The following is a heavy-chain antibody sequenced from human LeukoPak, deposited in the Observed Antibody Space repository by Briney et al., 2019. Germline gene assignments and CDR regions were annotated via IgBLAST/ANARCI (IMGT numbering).Heavy chain of an antibody. D-gene: IGHD1-14*01. V-gene: IGHV4-34*01. CDR2: INHSGNT. CDR3: ARGRNWETFYHYCMDV. CDR1: GGSFSGYY. J-gene: IGHJ6*03. Sequence: PSETLSLTCGVSGGSFSGYYWTWIRQLPGKGLEWMGEINHSGNTIYNPCLKSRVTISIDTSKNQISLNMRSVTAADTAVYYCARGRNWETFYHYCMDVWGNGTTVTVSS.